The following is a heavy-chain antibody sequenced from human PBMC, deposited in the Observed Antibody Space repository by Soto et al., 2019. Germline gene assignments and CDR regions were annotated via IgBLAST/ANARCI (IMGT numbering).Heavy chain of an antibody. CDR2: IYSGGST. Sequence: EVQLVESGGGLVQPGGSLRLSCAASGFTVSSNYMSWVRQAPGKGLEWVSVIYSGGSTYYADSVKGRFTISRNNSKYTLYLQMNGLRAEDTAVYYCAREQFLEWLSVYYFDYWGQGTLVTVSS. CDR1: GFTVSSNY. J-gene: IGHJ4*02. D-gene: IGHD3-3*01. V-gene: IGHV3-66*01. CDR3: AREQFLEWLSVYYFDY.